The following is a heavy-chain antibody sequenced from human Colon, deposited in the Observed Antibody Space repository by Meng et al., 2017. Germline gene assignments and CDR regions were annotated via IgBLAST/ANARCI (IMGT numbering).Heavy chain of an antibody. D-gene: IGHD6-13*01. CDR3: ARGGTTHQLVRSSWFDP. V-gene: IGHV3-48*03. CDR2: ISSSGSPR. CDR1: SFSFSNYE. Sequence: GASLKISCAASSFSFSNYEMNWVRQAPGKGLEWISYISSSGSPREYADSVKGRFTISRDNAKNSLYLQMNSLRVEDTAVYYCARGGTTHQLVRSSWFDPWGQGTLVTVSS. J-gene: IGHJ5*02.